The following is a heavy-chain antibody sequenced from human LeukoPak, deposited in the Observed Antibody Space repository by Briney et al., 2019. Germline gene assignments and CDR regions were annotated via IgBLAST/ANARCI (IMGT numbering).Heavy chain of an antibody. J-gene: IGHJ5*02. V-gene: IGHV1-24*01. CDR3: ATGTTTLPWFDP. CDR1: GYTLTELS. D-gene: IGHD1-1*01. CDR2: FDPEDGET. Sequence: ASVKVSCKVSGYTLTELSMHWVRQAPGKGLEWLGGFDPEDGETIYAQKFQGRVTMTEDTSTGTAYMELSSLRSEDTAVYYCATGTTTLPWFDPWGQGTLVTVSS.